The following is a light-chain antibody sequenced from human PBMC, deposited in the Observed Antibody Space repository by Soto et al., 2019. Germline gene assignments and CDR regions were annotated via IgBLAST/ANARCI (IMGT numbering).Light chain of an antibody. Sequence: QSALTQPPSASGSHGQSVTISCTGSSSDVGSYNSVSWYQQHPGKAPKLIIYEVTKRSSGVPDRCSGSKSGSTASLTVSGLQFEDEPYYSCSSFGVSKVFGGGTKLTVL. CDR3: SSFGVSKV. CDR1: SSDVGSYNS. CDR2: EVT. V-gene: IGLV2-8*01. J-gene: IGLJ2*01.